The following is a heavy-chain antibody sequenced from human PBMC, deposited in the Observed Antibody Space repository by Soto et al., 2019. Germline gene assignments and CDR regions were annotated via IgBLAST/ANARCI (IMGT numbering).Heavy chain of an antibody. CDR2: INHSGSN. V-gene: IGHV4-34*01. J-gene: IGHJ3*02. CDR1: GGSFSTYY. Sequence: SETLSLTCVVSGGSFSTYYYNWIRQSPGKGLEWIGEINHSGSNNYSPSLKSRVTMSLDTSKNHFSLKLTSVTAADTAVYYGARGGSNDWQVAFDIWGQGTMVTVSS. D-gene: IGHD3-9*01. CDR3: ARGGSNDWQVAFDI.